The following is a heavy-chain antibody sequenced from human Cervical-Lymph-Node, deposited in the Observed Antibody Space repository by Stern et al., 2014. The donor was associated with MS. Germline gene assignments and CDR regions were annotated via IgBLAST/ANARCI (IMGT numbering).Heavy chain of an antibody. J-gene: IGHJ5*02. CDR2: ISRSSSTI. V-gene: IGHV3-48*02. Sequence: EAQLVESGGGLVQPGGSLRLSCAASGFTFSSYSLNWVRPAPGKGLAWVSYISRSSSTIYYAGSVKGRFTISRDNAKNSRYLQMNSLRDEDTAVYYCAREDELGGTAWGQGTLVTVSS. CDR1: GFTFSSYS. CDR3: AREDELGGTA. D-gene: IGHD1-14*01.